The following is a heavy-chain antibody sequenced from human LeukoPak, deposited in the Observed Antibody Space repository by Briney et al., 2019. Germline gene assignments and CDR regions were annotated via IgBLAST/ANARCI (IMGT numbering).Heavy chain of an antibody. CDR1: GFTFSSYA. D-gene: IGHD1-26*01. Sequence: GGSLRLSCAASGFTFSSYAMSWVRQAPGKGLEWVSAISGSGGSTYYADSVKGRFTISRDNAKNSLYLQMNSLRAEDTAVYYCASAQSGSYYYYYYYMDVWGKGTTVTVSS. CDR2: ISGSGGST. V-gene: IGHV3-23*01. J-gene: IGHJ6*03. CDR3: ASAQSGSYYYYYYYMDV.